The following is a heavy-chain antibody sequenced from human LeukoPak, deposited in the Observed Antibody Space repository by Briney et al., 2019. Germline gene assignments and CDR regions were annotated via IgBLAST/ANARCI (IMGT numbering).Heavy chain of an antibody. CDR2: IYYSGNT. CDR1: GGSIISSSYY. CDR3: ARDGDGYYYDWYFDL. Sequence: PSETLSLTCTVSGGSIISSSYYWGWIRQPPGKGLKWIGSIYYSGNTDYNPSLKSRVTISVDKSKNQFSLKLSSVTAADTAVYYCARDGDGYYYDWYFDLWGRGTLVTVSS. D-gene: IGHD3-22*01. J-gene: IGHJ2*01. V-gene: IGHV4-39*07.